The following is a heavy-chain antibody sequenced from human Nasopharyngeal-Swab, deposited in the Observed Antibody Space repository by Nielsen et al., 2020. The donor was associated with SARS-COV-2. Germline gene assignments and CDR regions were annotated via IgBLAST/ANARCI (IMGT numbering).Heavy chain of an antibody. V-gene: IGHV4-34*01. CDR2: INHSGST. J-gene: IGHJ4*02. Sequence: WIRQPPGKGLERIGEINHSGSTNYNPSLKSRVTISVDTSKNQFSLKLSSVTAADMAVYYCARGFPGAAAGTDYWGQGTLVTVSS. CDR3: ARGFPGAAAGTDY. D-gene: IGHD6-13*01.